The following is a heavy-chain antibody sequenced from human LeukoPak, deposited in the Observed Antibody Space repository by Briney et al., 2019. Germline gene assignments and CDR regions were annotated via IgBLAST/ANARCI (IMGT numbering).Heavy chain of an antibody. CDR1: GGSISSGSYY. Sequence: PSETLSLTCTVSGGSISSGSYYWSWIRQPAGKGLEWIGRIYTSGSTNYNPSLKSRVTISVDTSRNQFSLKLSSVTAADTAVYYCARAHYAFDIWGQGTMVTVSS. J-gene: IGHJ3*02. CDR3: ARAHYAFDI. V-gene: IGHV4-61*02. CDR2: IYTSGST.